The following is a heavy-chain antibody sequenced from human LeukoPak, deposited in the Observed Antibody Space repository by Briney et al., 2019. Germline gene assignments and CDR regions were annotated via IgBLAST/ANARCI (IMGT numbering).Heavy chain of an antibody. CDR2: INPSGGST. V-gene: IGHV1-46*01. CDR3: ARTYGSSDEFDY. J-gene: IGHJ4*02. D-gene: IGHD6-13*01. Sequence: GASVKVSCKASGYTFTSYYIHWVRQAPGQGLEWMGIINPSGGSTTYAQKFQGRVAMTRDTSTSRVYMEVSSLRSEDTAVYYCARTYGSSDEFDYWGQGTLVTVSS. CDR1: GYTFTSYY.